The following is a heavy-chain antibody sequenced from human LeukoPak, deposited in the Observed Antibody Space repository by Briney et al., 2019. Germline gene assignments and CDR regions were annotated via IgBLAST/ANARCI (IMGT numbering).Heavy chain of an antibody. D-gene: IGHD3-10*01. Sequence: SVKVSCRASGGTFSSYAISWVRQAPGQGLEWMGRIIPILGIANYAQKFQGRVTITADKSTSTAYMELSSLRSDDTAVYYCARDGSGSYNTDYYGMDVWGQGTTVTVSS. J-gene: IGHJ6*02. CDR2: IIPILGIA. CDR3: ARDGSGSYNTDYYGMDV. V-gene: IGHV1-69*04. CDR1: GGTFSSYA.